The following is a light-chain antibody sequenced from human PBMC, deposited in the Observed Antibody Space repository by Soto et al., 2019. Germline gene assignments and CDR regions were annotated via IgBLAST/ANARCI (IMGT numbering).Light chain of an antibody. CDR1: QGINSY. Sequence: DIQLTQSPSFLSASVGDRVTVTCRASQGINSYLAWYQQKPGKAPKLLIYTASTLQSGVPSRFSGSGSGTEFTLTITSLQPEDFAAYYCQQLHSYPLTFGGGTKVDIK. CDR2: TAS. J-gene: IGKJ4*01. V-gene: IGKV1-9*01. CDR3: QQLHSYPLT.